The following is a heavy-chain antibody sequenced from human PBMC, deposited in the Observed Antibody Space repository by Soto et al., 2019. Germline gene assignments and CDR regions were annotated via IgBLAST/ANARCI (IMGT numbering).Heavy chain of an antibody. Sequence: PGGSLRLSCAASGFTFSSYSMNWVRQAPGKGLEWVSYISSSSSTIYYADSVKGRFTISRDNAKNSLYLQMNSLRDEDTAVYYCARDPPRWDRVYDAFDIWGQGTMVTVSS. CDR2: ISSSSSTI. CDR3: ARDPPRWDRVYDAFDI. CDR1: GFTFSSYS. V-gene: IGHV3-48*02. D-gene: IGHD1-26*01. J-gene: IGHJ3*02.